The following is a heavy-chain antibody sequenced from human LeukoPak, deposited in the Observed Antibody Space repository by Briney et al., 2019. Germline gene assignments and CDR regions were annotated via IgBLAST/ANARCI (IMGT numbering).Heavy chain of an antibody. D-gene: IGHD6-19*01. CDR1: GGSIISSSYY. CDR3: ARLAGAGTLYYFDY. V-gene: IGHV4-39*01. Sequence: PSETLSLTCTVSGGSIISSSYYWGWIRQPPGKGLEWIVTIYYSGSTYYNPSLKSRVTISVDTSKNQFSLKLSSVTAADTAVYYCARLAGAGTLYYFDYWGQGTLVTVSS. CDR2: IYYSGST. J-gene: IGHJ4*02.